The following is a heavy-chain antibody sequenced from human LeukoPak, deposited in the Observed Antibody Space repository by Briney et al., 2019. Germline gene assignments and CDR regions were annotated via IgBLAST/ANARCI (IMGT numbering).Heavy chain of an antibody. CDR2: INHSGST. J-gene: IGHJ4*02. Sequence: SETLSLTCAVYGGSFSGYYWSWIRQPPGKGLEWIGEINHSGSTNYNPSLKSRVTISVDTSKNQFSLKLSSVTAADTAMYYCARGSSGSYTTNFDYWGQGTLVSVPS. CDR3: ARGSSGSYTTNFDY. CDR1: GGSFSGYY. D-gene: IGHD1-26*01. V-gene: IGHV4-34*01.